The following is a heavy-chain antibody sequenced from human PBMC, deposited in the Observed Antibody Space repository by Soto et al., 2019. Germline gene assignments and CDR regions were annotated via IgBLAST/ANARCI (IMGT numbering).Heavy chain of an antibody. CDR1: WFTVSSNY. D-gene: IGHD3-22*01. J-gene: IGHJ5*02. CDR3: ARENYYDNWFDP. CDR2: IYSGGST. V-gene: IGHV3-53*01. Sequence: GGSLRLSCAASWFTVSSNYLSWVRQAPGKGLEWVSVIYSGGSTYYADSVKGRFTISRDNSKNTLYLQMNSLRAEDTAVYYCARENYYDNWFDPWGQGTLVNVSS.